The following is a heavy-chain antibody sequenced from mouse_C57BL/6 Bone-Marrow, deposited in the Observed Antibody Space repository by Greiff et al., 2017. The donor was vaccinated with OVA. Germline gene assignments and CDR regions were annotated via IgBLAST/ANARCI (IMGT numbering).Heavy chain of an antibody. Sequence: DVMLVESGGGLVQPGGSLSLSCAASGFTFTDYYMSWVRQPPGKALEWLGFLRNKANGYTTEYSASVKGRFTISRDNSQSILDLQMNALRAEDSATYYCARWGSNYVYFDVWGTGTTVTVSS. CDR2: LRNKANGYTT. D-gene: IGHD2-5*01. V-gene: IGHV7-3*01. J-gene: IGHJ1*03. CDR3: ARWGSNYVYFDV. CDR1: GFTFTDYY.